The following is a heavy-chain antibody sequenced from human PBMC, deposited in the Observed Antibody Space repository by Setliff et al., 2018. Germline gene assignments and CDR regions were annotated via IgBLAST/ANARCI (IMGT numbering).Heavy chain of an antibody. CDR2: VSGSGMTR. D-gene: IGHD3-22*01. CDR3: ARADSDSYYPNYFDF. CDR1: GFTFRKHA. Sequence: GGSLRLSCTASGFTFRKHALAWVRQAPGKGLQWVSSVSGSGMTRDYTDSVKGRFTVSRDSSQNKIHLQMDSLRAEDTGKYFCARADSDSYYPNYFDFWGQG. V-gene: IGHV3-23*01. J-gene: IGHJ4*02.